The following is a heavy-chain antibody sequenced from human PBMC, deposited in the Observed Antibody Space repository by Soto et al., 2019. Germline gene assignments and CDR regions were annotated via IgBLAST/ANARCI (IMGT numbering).Heavy chain of an antibody. J-gene: IGHJ4*02. CDR2: ISGSGGST. CDR3: AQDQKWDLPHYLDH. D-gene: IGHD1-26*01. CDR1: GFTFSSSA. V-gene: IGHV3-23*01. Sequence: EVQLLESGGGLVQPGESLRLSCAASGFTFSSSAMSWVRQAPGKELEWVSTISGSGGSTFYADSVKGRFTISRDNSKNTLYLQMNSLSDEDTAVYHCAQDQKWDLPHYLDHGGQGTLVAVSS.